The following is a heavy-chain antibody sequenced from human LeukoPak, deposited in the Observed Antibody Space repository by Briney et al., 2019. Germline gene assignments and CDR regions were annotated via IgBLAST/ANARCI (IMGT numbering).Heavy chain of an antibody. Sequence: SVKVSCKASGGTFSSYAISWVRQAPGQGLEWMGGIIPIFGTANYAQKFQGRVTITADKCTSTAYMELSSLRSEDTAVYYCARSNGRLGELSSPKLYYFDYWGQGTLVTVSS. V-gene: IGHV1-69*06. J-gene: IGHJ4*02. CDR3: ARSNGRLGELSSPKLYYFDY. CDR2: IIPIFGTA. CDR1: GGTFSSYA. D-gene: IGHD3-16*02.